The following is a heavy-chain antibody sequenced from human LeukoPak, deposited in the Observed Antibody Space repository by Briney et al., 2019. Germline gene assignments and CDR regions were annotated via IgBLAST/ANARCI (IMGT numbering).Heavy chain of an antibody. D-gene: IGHD3-22*01. CDR2: ISPGDSAT. J-gene: IGHJ6*03. Sequence: GASLKISSKGSGYSCTNYWIGWVRQMPGKGLERMRIISPGDSATRYSTSFHGQVTISADKSISTAYLQWSSLKASDTAMYYCATYSRGDFYYYYMDVWGKGTTVTVSS. V-gene: IGHV5-51*01. CDR3: ATYSRGDFYYYYMDV. CDR1: GYSCTNYW.